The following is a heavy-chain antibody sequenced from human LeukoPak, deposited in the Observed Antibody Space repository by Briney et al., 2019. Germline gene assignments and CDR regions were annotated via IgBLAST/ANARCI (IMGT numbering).Heavy chain of an antibody. D-gene: IGHD1-26*01. Sequence: GGSLRLSCAASGFTLSSNYMNWVRQAPGKGLEWVSVICSGGTTYYADSVKGRFTISRDNSKNTLYLQMNSLGAEDTAVYYCARELHLGQGTLVTVSS. J-gene: IGHJ4*02. CDR3: ARELH. V-gene: IGHV3-66*02. CDR2: ICSGGTT. CDR1: GFTLSSNY.